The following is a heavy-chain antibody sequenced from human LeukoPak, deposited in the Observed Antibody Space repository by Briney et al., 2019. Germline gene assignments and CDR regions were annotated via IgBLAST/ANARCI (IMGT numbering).Heavy chain of an antibody. CDR3: AREKDSSSWTLDY. CDR2: ISYDGSNK. Sequence: SGGSLRLSCAASGFTFSSYAMHWVRQAPGKGLEWVAVISYDGSNKYYADSVKGRFTISRDNSKNTLYLQMNSLRAEDTAVYYCAREKDSSSWTLDYWGQGTLVTVSS. V-gene: IGHV3-30-3*01. D-gene: IGHD6-13*01. J-gene: IGHJ4*02. CDR1: GFTFSSYA.